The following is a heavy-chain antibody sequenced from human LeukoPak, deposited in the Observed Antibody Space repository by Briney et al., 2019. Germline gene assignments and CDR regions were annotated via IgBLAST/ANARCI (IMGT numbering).Heavy chain of an antibody. CDR1: GFTFSSYA. D-gene: IGHD1-1*01. V-gene: IGHV3-64*01. CDR2: ISSNGGST. CDR3: ARDVGTDDYYYYYMDV. J-gene: IGHJ6*03. Sequence: TGGSLRLSCAASGFTFSSYAMHWVRQAPGKGLEYVSAISSNGGSTYYANSVKGRFTISRDNSKNTLYLQMGSLRAEDMAVYYCARDVGTDDYYYYYMDVGGKGTTVTVSS.